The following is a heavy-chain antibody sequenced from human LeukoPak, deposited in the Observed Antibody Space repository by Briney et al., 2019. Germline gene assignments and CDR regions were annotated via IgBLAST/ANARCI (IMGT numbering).Heavy chain of an antibody. Sequence: GGSLRLSCAASGFTFSSYSMNWVRQAPGRGLEWVSYIRSSGSPIYYADSVKGRFTISRDNAKNSLYLQMNSLRDEDTAVYYCVRDPDALDYWGQGTPVTVSS. CDR1: GFTFSSYS. J-gene: IGHJ4*02. CDR2: IRSSGSPI. V-gene: IGHV3-48*02. CDR3: VRDPDALDY.